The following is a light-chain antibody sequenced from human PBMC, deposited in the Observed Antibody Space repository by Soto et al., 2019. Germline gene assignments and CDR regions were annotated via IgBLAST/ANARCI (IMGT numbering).Light chain of an antibody. CDR3: LQHISYPLT. Sequence: DIQMTQSPSVMSASVGDRVTITCRASQDISNYLAWFQQKPGEVPKRLIYAASNLQSGVPSRFSGSGSGTEFTLTISSLQHEDFATYYCLQHISYPLTFGGGTRMDIK. J-gene: IGKJ4*01. CDR1: QDISNY. V-gene: IGKV1-17*03. CDR2: AAS.